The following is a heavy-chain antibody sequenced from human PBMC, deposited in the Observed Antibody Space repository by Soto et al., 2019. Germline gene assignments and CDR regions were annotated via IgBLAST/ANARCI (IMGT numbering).Heavy chain of an antibody. CDR2: IYYSGST. V-gene: IGHV4-31*03. CDR3: ARVGDYFGSASPPLLSK. CDR1: GGSITSDNYC. J-gene: IGHJ4*02. D-gene: IGHD3-10*01. Sequence: QVQLQESGPGLVMPSQTLSLTCTVSGGSITSDNYCWTWIRQHPVKGLEWMGHIYYSGSTSYNPSLKSRVTLSIDTSKNQCSLKVTSVTAADTAVYYCARVGDYFGSASPPLLSKWGQGTLVTVSS.